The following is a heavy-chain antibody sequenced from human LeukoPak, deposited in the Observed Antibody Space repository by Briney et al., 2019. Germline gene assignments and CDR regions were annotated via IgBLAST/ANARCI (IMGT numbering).Heavy chain of an antibody. Sequence: GASVKVSCKASGYTFTSYAMNWVRQAPGQGLEWMGWINTNTGNPTYAQGFTGRFVFSLDTSVSTAYLQISSRKAEDTAVYYCARGGRSIAAAPPKATSDYYYYMDVWGKGTTVTVSS. CDR2: INTNTGNP. J-gene: IGHJ6*03. V-gene: IGHV7-4-1*02. CDR1: GYTFTSYA. D-gene: IGHD6-13*01. CDR3: ARGGRSIAAAPPKATSDYYYYMDV.